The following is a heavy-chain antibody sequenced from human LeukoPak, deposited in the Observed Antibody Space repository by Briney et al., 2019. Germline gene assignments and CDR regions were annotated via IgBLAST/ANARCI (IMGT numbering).Heavy chain of an antibody. V-gene: IGHV5-51*01. CDR1: GYSFTSYW. D-gene: IGHD2-15*01. CDR3: TRQQRAKDIVVVVAATQAQDAFDI. CDR2: IYPGDSDI. Sequence: GESLKISCKGSGYSFTSYWIGWVRQMPGKGLEWMGSIYPGDSDIRYSPSFQGQVTISADKTITTAYLQWNSMKASDPAMYYCTRQQRAKDIVVVVAATQAQDAFDIWGQGTMVTVSS. J-gene: IGHJ3*02.